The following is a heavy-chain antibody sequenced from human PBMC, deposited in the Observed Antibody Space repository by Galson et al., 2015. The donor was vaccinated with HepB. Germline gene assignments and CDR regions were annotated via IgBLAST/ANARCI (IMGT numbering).Heavy chain of an antibody. CDR3: ATPHIPLGELSPNLRDYYYYMDV. Sequence: SLRLSCAASGFTFSSYAMSWVRQAPGKGLEWVSAISGSGGSTYYADSVKGRFTISRDNSKNTLYLQMNSLRAEDTAVYYCATPHIPLGELSPNLRDYYYYMDVWGKGTTVTVSS. CDR2: ISGSGGST. J-gene: IGHJ6*03. D-gene: IGHD3-16*02. CDR1: GFTFSSYA. V-gene: IGHV3-23*01.